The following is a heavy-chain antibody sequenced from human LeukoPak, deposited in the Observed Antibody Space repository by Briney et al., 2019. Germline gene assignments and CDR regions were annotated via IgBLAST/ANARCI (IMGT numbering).Heavy chain of an antibody. Sequence: GRSLRLSCAASGFIFSDYGMHWVRQAPGKGLDWVAVISYDGSNKYYADSVKGRFTIPRDNSKNTLYLQMNSLRAEDTAVYYCAKDSDRCSGTSCYLDYWGQGTLVTVSS. V-gene: IGHV3-30*18. CDR3: AKDSDRCSGTSCYLDY. J-gene: IGHJ4*02. CDR1: GFIFSDYG. CDR2: ISYDGSNK. D-gene: IGHD2-2*01.